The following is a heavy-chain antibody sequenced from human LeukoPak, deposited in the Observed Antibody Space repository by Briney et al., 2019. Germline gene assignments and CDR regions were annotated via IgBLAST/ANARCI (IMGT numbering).Heavy chain of an antibody. V-gene: IGHV4-59*01. CDR2: IHSGST. D-gene: IGHD3-10*01. CDR1: GGSISSYY. Sequence: RTSETLSLTCTVSGGSISSYYWSWIRQPPGKGLEWIGYIHSGSTNYNPSLKSRVTISVDTSKNQFSLKLSSVTAADTAVYYCARVEELWFGVSWGQGTLVTVSS. J-gene: IGHJ5*02. CDR3: ARVEELWFGVS.